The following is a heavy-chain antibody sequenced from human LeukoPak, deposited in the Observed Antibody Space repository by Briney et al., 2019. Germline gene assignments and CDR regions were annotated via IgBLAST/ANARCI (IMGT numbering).Heavy chain of an antibody. CDR2: IYYSGST. Sequence: SETLSLTCTVSGGSISSSSYYWGWIRQPPGKGLEWFGRIYYSGSTYYNPSLESRVTISVNTSKHQFSLKLSSVTAADSAVYYWARRRLVGATLDYWGQGTLVTVSS. D-gene: IGHD1-26*01. J-gene: IGHJ4*02. CDR3: ARRRLVGATLDY. CDR1: GGSISSSSYY. V-gene: IGHV4-39*01.